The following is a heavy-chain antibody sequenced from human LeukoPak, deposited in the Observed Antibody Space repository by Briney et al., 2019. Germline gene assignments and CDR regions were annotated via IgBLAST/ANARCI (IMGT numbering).Heavy chain of an antibody. Sequence: GAAVKVSCKASGYTFTGYYMHWVRQAPGQGLEWMGWINPNSGGTNYAQKFQGRVTMTRDTSISTAYMELSRLRSDDTAVYYCARVGGRKYDILTGLVGWGQGTLVTVSS. CDR3: ARVGGRKYDILTGLVG. CDR1: GYTFTGYY. D-gene: IGHD3-9*01. J-gene: IGHJ4*02. V-gene: IGHV1-2*02. CDR2: INPNSGGT.